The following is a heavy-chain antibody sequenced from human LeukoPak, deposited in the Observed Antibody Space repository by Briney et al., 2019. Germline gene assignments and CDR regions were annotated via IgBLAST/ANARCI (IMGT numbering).Heavy chain of an antibody. CDR2: INPNSGGT. Sequence: ASVKVSCKASGYTFTGYYMHWVRQAPGQGLEWMGWINPNSGGTNYAQKFQGRVTMTRDTSISTAYMELSSLRSEDTAVYYCATSGGVTTNNYYYYMDVWGKGTTVTVS. V-gene: IGHV1-2*02. CDR1: GYTFTGYY. J-gene: IGHJ6*03. CDR3: ATSGGVTTNNYYYYMDV. D-gene: IGHD4-11*01.